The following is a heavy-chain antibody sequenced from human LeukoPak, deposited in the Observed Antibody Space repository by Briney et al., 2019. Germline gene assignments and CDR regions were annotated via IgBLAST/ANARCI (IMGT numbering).Heavy chain of an antibody. Sequence: PGRSLRLSCAASEFTFSRYVMHWVRQSPGKGLEWVALITYDGYYKYYSDSVKGRFTISSDTSKNTLYLQMNSLRAEDTAVYYCARDLSPVVRASPMGYWGQGTLVTVSS. D-gene: IGHD3-10*01. CDR2: ITYDGYYK. CDR1: EFTFSRYV. CDR3: ARDLSPVVRASPMGY. J-gene: IGHJ4*02. V-gene: IGHV3-30*03.